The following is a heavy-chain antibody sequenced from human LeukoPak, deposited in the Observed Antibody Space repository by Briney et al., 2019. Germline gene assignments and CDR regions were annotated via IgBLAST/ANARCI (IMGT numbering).Heavy chain of an antibody. CDR3: ARDYIAVVTAELVGPIDY. D-gene: IGHD2-21*02. J-gene: IGHJ4*02. Sequence: GGSLRLSCAASGFTFSSYSMNRVRQAPGKGLEWVSYISSSSSTIYYADSVKGRFTISRDNAKNSLYLQMNSLRDEDTAVYYCARDYIAVVTAELVGPIDYWGQGTLVTVSS. CDR2: ISSSSSTI. V-gene: IGHV3-48*02. CDR1: GFTFSSYS.